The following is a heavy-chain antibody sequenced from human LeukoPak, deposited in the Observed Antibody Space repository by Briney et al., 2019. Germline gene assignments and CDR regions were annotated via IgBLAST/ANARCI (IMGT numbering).Heavy chain of an antibody. CDR3: ARDLGHTGYDLYDY. D-gene: IGHD5-12*01. V-gene: IGHV3-7*01. Sequence: GGSLRLSCSVSGINFRGYWMDWVRQAPGEGLEWVANMKQDGSEKYYVDSVKGRFTISRDNAKNSLYLEMNSLRVEDTAVYYCARDLGHTGYDLYDYWGQGTLVTVSS. CDR2: MKQDGSEK. J-gene: IGHJ4*02. CDR1: GINFRGYW.